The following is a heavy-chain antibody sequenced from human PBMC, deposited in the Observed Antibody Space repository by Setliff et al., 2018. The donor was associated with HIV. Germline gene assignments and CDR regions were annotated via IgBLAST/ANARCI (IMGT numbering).Heavy chain of an antibody. J-gene: IGHJ4*02. CDR3: AKGWGSPDY. Sequence: LRLSCAASGFTFSTYWMIWVRQAPGKGLEWVSTISGSGGTKYYADSVKGRFTMSRDNSKNTLHLQMNSLGVEDTAVYYCAKGWGSPDYWGRGTLVTVSS. CDR2: ISGSGGTK. V-gene: IGHV3-23*01. D-gene: IGHD7-27*01. CDR1: GFTFSTYW.